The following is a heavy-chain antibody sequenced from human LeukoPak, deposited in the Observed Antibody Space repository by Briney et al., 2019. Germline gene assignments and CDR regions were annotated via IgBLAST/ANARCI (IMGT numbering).Heavy chain of an antibody. D-gene: IGHD3-10*01. CDR2: INHSGST. CDR3: ARGPPRGAMVRGVRALDY. CDR1: GGSFSGYY. V-gene: IGHV4-34*01. Sequence: PSETLSLTCAVYGGSFSGYYWSWIRQPPGKGLEWIGEINHSGSTNYNPSLKSRVTISVDTSKNQFSLKLSSVTAADTAVYYCARGPPRGAMVRGVRALDYWGQGTLVTVSS. J-gene: IGHJ4*02.